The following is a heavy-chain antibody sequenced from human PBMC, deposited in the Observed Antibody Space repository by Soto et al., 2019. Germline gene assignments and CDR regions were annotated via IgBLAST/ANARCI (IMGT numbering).Heavy chain of an antibody. CDR2: IWYDGSNK. V-gene: IGHV3-33*01. J-gene: IGHJ6*02. CDR3: ARDARRDYYYYGMDV. CDR1: GFTFSSYG. Sequence: PGGSLRLSCAASGFTFSSYGMHWVRQAPGKGLEWVAVIWYDGSNKYYADSVKGRFTISRDNSKNTLYLQMNSLRAEDTAVYYCARDARRDYYYYGMDVWGQGTTVTV.